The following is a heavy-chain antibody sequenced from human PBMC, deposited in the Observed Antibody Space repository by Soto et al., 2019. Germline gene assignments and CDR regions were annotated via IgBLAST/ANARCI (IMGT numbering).Heavy chain of an antibody. CDR2: VSPKSGGT. V-gene: IGHV1-2*02. Sequence: ASVNVSCKASCYNFSDYYIHWVRQAPLQGLEWLGWVSPKSGGTNYAQKFKGRVTMTRDTSSNTVYMDLSGLKSDDTAVFYCAREISGGGTLNWFDPWGQGNLVTVSS. CDR1: CYNFSDYY. D-gene: IGHD2-8*02. CDR3: AREISGGGTLNWFDP. J-gene: IGHJ5*02.